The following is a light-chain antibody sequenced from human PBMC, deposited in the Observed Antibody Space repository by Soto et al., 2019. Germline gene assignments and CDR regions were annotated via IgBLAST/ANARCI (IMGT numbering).Light chain of an antibody. CDR2: GPS. Sequence: EIVLTQSPATLSVSPGERATLSCRASQSVSSNLAWYQQKPGQAPRLLIFGPSTRATGIPARFSGSGSGTEFTLTISSLQSEDFAVYYCQQYGNWYTFGQGTKLEIK. V-gene: IGKV3-15*01. J-gene: IGKJ2*01. CDR1: QSVSSN. CDR3: QQYGNWYT.